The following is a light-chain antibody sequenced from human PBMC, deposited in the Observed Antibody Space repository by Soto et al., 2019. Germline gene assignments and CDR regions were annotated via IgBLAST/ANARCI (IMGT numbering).Light chain of an antibody. CDR1: SSDVGSYNL. CDR2: EGS. Sequence: QSALTQPASVSGSPGQSITISCTGTSSDVGSYNLVSWYQQHPGKAPKHMIYEGSKRPSGISSRFSGSKSGNTASLTISGLQAEDEADFYCCSYASSGTYVFGTGTKLTVL. CDR3: CSYASSGTYV. V-gene: IGLV2-23*01. J-gene: IGLJ1*01.